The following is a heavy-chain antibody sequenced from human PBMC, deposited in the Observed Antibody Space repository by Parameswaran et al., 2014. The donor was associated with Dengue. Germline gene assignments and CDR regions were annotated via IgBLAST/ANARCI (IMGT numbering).Heavy chain of an antibody. Sequence: QGGESLKISCAASGFTFSGSAMHWVRQASGKGLEWVGRIRSKANSYATAYAASVKGRFTISRDDSKNTAYLQMNSLKTEDTAVYYCTRQWDYDSSRTGDYWGQGTLVTVSS. CDR2: IRSKANSYAT. D-gene: IGHD3-22*01. J-gene: IGHJ4*02. CDR3: TRQWDYDSSRTGDY. CDR1: GFTFSGSA. V-gene: IGHV3-73*01.